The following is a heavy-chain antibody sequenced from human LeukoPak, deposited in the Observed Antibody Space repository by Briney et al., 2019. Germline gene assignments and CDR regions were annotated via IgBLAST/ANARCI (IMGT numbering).Heavy chain of an antibody. CDR3: ARGPSVWWSNYYFDY. Sequence: SETLSLTCAVYGGSFSGYYWSWIRQPPGKVLEWIGEINHSGSTNYNPSLKSRVTISVDTSKNQFSLKLSSVTAADTAVYYCARGPSVWWSNYYFDYWGQGTLVTVSS. V-gene: IGHV4-34*01. CDR1: GGSFSGYY. CDR2: INHSGST. J-gene: IGHJ4*02. D-gene: IGHD2-21*01.